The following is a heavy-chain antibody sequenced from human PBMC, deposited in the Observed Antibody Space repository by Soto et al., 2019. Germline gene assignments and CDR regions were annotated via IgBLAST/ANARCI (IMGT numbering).Heavy chain of an antibody. J-gene: IGHJ3*02. Sequence: LSLTCTVSGGSISSGGYFWSWIRQRPGKGLEWIGYIYYSGSTDYNPSLRSRVTISLDTSKKQFSLKLNSVTAADTAVYYCAACGNSNYGGAFDIWGQGKMVTVSS. CDR1: GGSISSGGYF. CDR2: IYYSGST. D-gene: IGHD4-17*01. CDR3: AACGNSNYGGAFDI. V-gene: IGHV4-31*03.